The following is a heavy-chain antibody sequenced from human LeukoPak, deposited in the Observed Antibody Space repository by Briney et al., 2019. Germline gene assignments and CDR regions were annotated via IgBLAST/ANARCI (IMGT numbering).Heavy chain of an antibody. Sequence: SETLSLTCAVYGGSFSGYYWSWIRQPPGKRLEWIGEINHSGSTHYNPSLESRVTISVDTSKNQFSLKLNSVTAADTAVYYCARRPYSSSWYSIDPWGQGTLVTVSS. V-gene: IGHV4-34*01. CDR3: ARRPYSSSWYSIDP. CDR1: GGSFSGYY. J-gene: IGHJ5*02. CDR2: INHSGST. D-gene: IGHD6-13*01.